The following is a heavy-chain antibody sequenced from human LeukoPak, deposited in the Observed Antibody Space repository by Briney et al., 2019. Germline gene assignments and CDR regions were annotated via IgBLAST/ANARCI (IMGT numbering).Heavy chain of an antibody. CDR1: GGTFSSYA. CDR3: ARDSVDSSGYYSLNYYYGMDA. D-gene: IGHD3-22*01. V-gene: IGHV1-69*13. CDR2: IIPIFGTA. J-gene: IGHJ6*02. Sequence: GASVKVSCKASGGTFSSYAISWVRQAPEQGLEWMGGIIPIFGTANYAQKFQGRVTITADESTSTAYMELSSLRSEDTAVYYCARDSVDSSGYYSLNYYYGMDAWGQGTTVTVSS.